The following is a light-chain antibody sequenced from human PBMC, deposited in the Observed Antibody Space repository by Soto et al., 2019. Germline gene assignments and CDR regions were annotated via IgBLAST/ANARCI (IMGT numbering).Light chain of an antibody. CDR1: SGHSNYV. J-gene: IGLJ2*01. Sequence: QLVLTQSPSASASLGASVKLTCTLSSGHSNYVIAWHQQQPEKGPRYLMKVNSDGSHSKGDGIPDRFSGPSSGAERYLTISSLQSEDEADYYCQTWDTGIRVFGGGTKLTVL. CDR3: QTWDTGIRV. CDR2: VNSDGSH. V-gene: IGLV4-69*01.